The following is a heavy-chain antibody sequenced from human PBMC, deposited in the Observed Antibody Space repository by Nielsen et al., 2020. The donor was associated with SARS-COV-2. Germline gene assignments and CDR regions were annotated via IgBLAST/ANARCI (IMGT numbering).Heavy chain of an antibody. Sequence: GESLKISCAASGFTFSSYGMHWVRQAPGKGLEWVAVISYDGSNKYYADSVKGRFTISRDNSKNTLYLQMNSLRAEDTAVYYCAREGQLGLYYYYGMDVWGQGTTVTVSS. CDR3: AREGQLGLYYYYGMDV. CDR1: GFTFSSYG. D-gene: IGHD6-13*01. J-gene: IGHJ6*02. CDR2: ISYDGSNK. V-gene: IGHV3-30*03.